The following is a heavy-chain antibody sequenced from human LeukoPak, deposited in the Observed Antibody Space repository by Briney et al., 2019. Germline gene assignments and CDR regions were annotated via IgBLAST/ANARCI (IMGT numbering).Heavy chain of an antibody. J-gene: IGHJ4*02. CDR1: GYTFSTNW. V-gene: IGHV3-7*01. Sequence: GGSLRLSCAASGYTFSTNWMNWVPQAPGKGLELGANINQDGSRTQYVDSVKGRFTISKDNTNDILYLQMNSLRAEDTGVYYCARLSSAANDYWGQGNLVTVSS. CDR3: ARLSSAANDY. CDR2: INQDGSRT. D-gene: IGHD2-15*01.